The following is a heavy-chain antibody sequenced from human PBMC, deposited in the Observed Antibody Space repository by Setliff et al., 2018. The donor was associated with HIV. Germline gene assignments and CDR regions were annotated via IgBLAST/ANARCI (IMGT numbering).Heavy chain of an antibody. V-gene: IGHV4-59*12. Sequence: PSETLSLTCTVSGGSISSYYWSWIRQPPGKGLEWIGSIYYSVSTNYNPSLKSRVTISIDTSKNQFSLKLSSVTAADTAVYYCARRAYYDFWSGYYLSIANRFDSWGQGILVTVSS. CDR1: GGSISSYY. D-gene: IGHD3-3*01. J-gene: IGHJ5*01. CDR2: IYYSVST. CDR3: ARRAYYDFWSGYYLSIANRFDS.